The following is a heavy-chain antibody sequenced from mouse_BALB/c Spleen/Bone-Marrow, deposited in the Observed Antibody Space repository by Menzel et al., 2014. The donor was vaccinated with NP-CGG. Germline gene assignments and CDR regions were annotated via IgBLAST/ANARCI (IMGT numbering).Heavy chain of an antibody. J-gene: IGHJ2*01. V-gene: IGHV5-17*02. CDR1: GFTFSSFA. D-gene: IGHD1-1*01. CDR3: ARSGSSSGYFDY. Sequence: EVMLVESGGGLVQPGGSRKLSCAASGFTFSSFAMHWVRQAPETGLEWVAYISSGSSTIYYADTVMGRFTISRDNPKNTLFLQMTGLRSEDTAMYYCARSGSSSGYFDYWGQGTTLTVSS. CDR2: ISSGSSTI.